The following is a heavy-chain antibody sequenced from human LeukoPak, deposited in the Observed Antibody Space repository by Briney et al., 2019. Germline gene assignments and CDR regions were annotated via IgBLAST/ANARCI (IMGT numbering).Heavy chain of an antibody. CDR1: GGSFSGYY. J-gene: IGHJ4*02. V-gene: IGHV4-34*01. Sequence: SETLSLTCAVYGGSFSGYYWSWIRQPPGKGLEWIGEINHSGSTNYNPSLKSRVTISVDTSKNQFSLKLSSVTTADTAVYYCASRDTATGLDWGQGTLVTVSS. CDR3: ASRDTATGLD. CDR2: INHSGST. D-gene: IGHD5-18*01.